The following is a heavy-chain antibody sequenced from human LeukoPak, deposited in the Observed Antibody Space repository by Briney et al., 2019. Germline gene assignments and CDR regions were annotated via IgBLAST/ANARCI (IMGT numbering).Heavy chain of an antibody. CDR2: INQDGSQI. D-gene: IGHD5-18*01. CDR1: GFIFSNYW. J-gene: IGHJ4*02. V-gene: IGHV3-7*01. Sequence: GGSLRLSCAGSGFIFSNYWLSWVRQAPGKGLEWVANINQDGSQIYYVDSVKGRFTISRDNAKNSLYLQMNSLRAEDTAVYYCARDTGGGYSCYDCWGQGTLVTVSS. CDR3: ARDTGGGYSCYDC.